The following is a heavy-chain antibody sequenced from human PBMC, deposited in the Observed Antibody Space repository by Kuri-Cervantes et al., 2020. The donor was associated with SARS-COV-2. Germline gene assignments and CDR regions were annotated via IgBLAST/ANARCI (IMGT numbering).Heavy chain of an antibody. CDR3: ARAFMVRGVNGPGY. CDR2: IYYSGST. CDR1: GGSISSSISSSSYY. J-gene: IGHJ4*02. V-gene: IGHV4-39*01. Sequence: SETLSLTCTVSGGSISSSISSSSYYWGWIRQPPGKGLEWIGSIYYSGSTYYNPSLKSRVTISVDTSKNQFSLKLSSVTAADTAVYYCARAFMVRGVNGPGYWGQGTLVTVSS. D-gene: IGHD3-10*01.